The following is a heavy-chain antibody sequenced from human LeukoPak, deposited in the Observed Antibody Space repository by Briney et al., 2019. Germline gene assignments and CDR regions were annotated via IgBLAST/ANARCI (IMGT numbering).Heavy chain of an antibody. Sequence: SGGSLRLSCAASGFTFSSYAMHWVRQAPGKGLEWVGRIKPKTDGETTEYAAPVKDRFSISRDDSKSMMYLQMNSLKTEDTAVYYCITPLPYSAQGGQGTLVTVSS. D-gene: IGHD2-21*01. CDR2: IKPKTDGETT. J-gene: IGHJ4*02. CDR1: GFTFSSYA. V-gene: IGHV3-15*07. CDR3: ITPLPYSAQ.